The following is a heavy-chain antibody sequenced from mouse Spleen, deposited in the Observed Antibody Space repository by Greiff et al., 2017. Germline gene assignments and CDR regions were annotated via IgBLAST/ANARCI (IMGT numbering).Heavy chain of an antibody. V-gene: IGHV1-19*01. CDR3: ASEVYGYYEAFDV. CDR2: INPYNGGT. Sequence: EVQLQQSGPVLVKPGASVKMSCKASGYTFTDYYMNWVKQSHGKSLEWIGVINPYNGGTSYNQKFKGKATLTVDKSSSTAYMELNSLTSEDSAVYYCASEVYGYYEAFDVWGAGTTVTVSS. CDR1: GYTFTDYY. D-gene: IGHD2-3*01. J-gene: IGHJ1*01.